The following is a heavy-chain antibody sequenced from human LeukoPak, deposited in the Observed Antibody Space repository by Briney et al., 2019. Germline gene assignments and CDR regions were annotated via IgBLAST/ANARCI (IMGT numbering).Heavy chain of an antibody. CDR1: GFTFSSYS. D-gene: IGHD4-17*01. J-gene: IGHJ4*02. Sequence: TGGSLRLSCAASGFTFSSYSMNWVRQAPGKGLEWVSSISSSSSYIYYADSAKGRFTISRDNAKNLLYLQMNSLRAEDTAVYYCARDYGDYVDYWGQGTLVTVSS. V-gene: IGHV3-21*01. CDR3: ARDYGDYVDY. CDR2: ISSSSSYI.